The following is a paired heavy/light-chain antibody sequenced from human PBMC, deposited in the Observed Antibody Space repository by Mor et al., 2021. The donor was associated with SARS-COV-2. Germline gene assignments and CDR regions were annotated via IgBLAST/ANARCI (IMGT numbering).Light chain of an antibody. J-gene: IGKJ1*01. CDR1: QGISSY. CDR3: QQYYSYPWA. CDR2: AAS. V-gene: IGKV1-8*01. Sequence: AIRMTQSPSSFSASTGDRVTITCRASQGISSYLAWYQQKPGKAPKLLIYAASTLQSGVPSRFSGSGSGTDFTLTISCLQSEDFATYYCQQYYSYPWAFGQGTKVEIK.
Heavy chain of an antibody. CDR2: ISGSGGST. CDR1: GFTFSSYA. V-gene: IGHV3-23*01. D-gene: IGHD2-2*02. J-gene: IGHJ6*02. Sequence: EVQLLESGGGLVQPGGSLRLSCAASGFTFSSYAMSWVRQAPGKGLEWVSAISGSGGSTYYADSVKGRFTISRDNSKNTLYLQMNSLRAEDTAVYYCAKDSDCSSTSCYTLSFYYYGMDVWGQGTTVTVSS. CDR3: AKDSDCSSTSCYTLSFYYYGMDV.